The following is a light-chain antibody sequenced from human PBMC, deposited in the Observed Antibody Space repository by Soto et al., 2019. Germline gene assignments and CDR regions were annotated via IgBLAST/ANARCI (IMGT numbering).Light chain of an antibody. Sequence: EIVLTQSPDTLSLSPGERATLSCRASQSVSSSHLAWYQQKPGQAPRLLIYGTSNRATGIPDRFMGSGSGTDFTLTISRLESEDFAVYYGQQYGNSRWTCGQGTKVEIK. CDR1: QSVSSSH. CDR2: GTS. J-gene: IGKJ1*01. V-gene: IGKV3-20*01. CDR3: QQYGNSRWT.